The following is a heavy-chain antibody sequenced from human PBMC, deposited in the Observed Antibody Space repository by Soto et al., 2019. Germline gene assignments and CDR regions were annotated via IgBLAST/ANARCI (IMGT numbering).Heavy chain of an antibody. V-gene: IGHV1-18*01. CDR1: GYTFTSYG. CDR2: ISAYNGNT. Sequence: ASVKVSCKASGYTFTSYGISWVRQAPGQGLEWMGWISAYNGNTNYAQKLQGRVTMTTDTSTSTAYMELRSLRSDDTAVYYCVGLYYYDSSGYYYFDYWGQGTLVTVSS. D-gene: IGHD3-22*01. CDR3: VGLYYYDSSGYYYFDY. J-gene: IGHJ4*02.